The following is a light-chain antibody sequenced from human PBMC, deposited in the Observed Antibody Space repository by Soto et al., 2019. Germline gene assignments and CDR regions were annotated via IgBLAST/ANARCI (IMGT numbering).Light chain of an antibody. CDR1: SSNIGAGYD. Sequence: QSVLTQPPSVSGAPGQRVTISCTGSSSNIGAGYDVHWYQQLPGTAPKLLLYGNSNRPSGVPDRFSGSKSGTSASLAITGLQAEDEADYYCQSYHSSMSGVFGTGTKLTVL. J-gene: IGLJ1*01. CDR3: QSYHSSMSGV. CDR2: GNS. V-gene: IGLV1-40*01.